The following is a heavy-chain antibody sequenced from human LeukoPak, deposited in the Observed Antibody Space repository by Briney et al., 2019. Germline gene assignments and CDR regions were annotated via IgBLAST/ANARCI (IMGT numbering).Heavy chain of an antibody. CDR3: ARDLREYYFDRSGFPLGH. CDR1: VFTFNTYG. D-gene: IGHD3-22*01. V-gene: IGHV3-30*06. CDR2: ISWHGDTE. Sequence: GGSLRLSCAASVFTFNTYGMKWVRQAPGKGLEWVAIISWHGDTEFYGESVKGRFTISRDNSKNMVYLQMNSLRAEDTAVYYCARDLREYYFDRSGFPLGHWGQGTLVTVSS. J-gene: IGHJ4*02.